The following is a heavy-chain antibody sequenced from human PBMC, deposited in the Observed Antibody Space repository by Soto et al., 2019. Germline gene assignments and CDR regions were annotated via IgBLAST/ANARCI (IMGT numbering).Heavy chain of an antibody. Sequence: SVKASCRASGGTYSSYTISRSRQAPGQGLEWMRRIIPILGIANHAQKFQARVTITADKYTSTAYTELSSLRSEDTALYYCASKRGLLWCSGGCSCSRYYYCCMYVWG. D-gene: IGHD2-15*01. CDR3: ASKRGLLWCSGGCSCSRYYYCCMYV. CDR1: GGTYSSYT. V-gene: IGHV1-69*02. J-gene: IGHJ6*01. CDR2: IIPILGIA.